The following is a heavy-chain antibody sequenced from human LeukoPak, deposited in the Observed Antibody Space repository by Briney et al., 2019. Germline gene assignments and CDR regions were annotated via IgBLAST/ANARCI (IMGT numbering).Heavy chain of an antibody. CDR3: ARGSLPLDMTTVTTRLWGWFDP. V-gene: IGHV1-69*04. D-gene: IGHD4-17*01. Sequence: GASVKVSCKASGGTFSSYAISWVRQAPGQGLEWMGRIIPILGIANYAQKFQGRVTMTTDTSTSTAYMELRSLRSDDTAVYYCARGSLPLDMTTVTTRLWGWFDPWGQGTLVTVSS. J-gene: IGHJ5*02. CDR2: IIPILGIA. CDR1: GGTFSSYA.